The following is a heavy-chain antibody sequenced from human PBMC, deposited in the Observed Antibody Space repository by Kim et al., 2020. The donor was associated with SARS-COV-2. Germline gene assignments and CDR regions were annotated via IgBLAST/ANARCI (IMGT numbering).Heavy chain of an antibody. CDR2: IWYDGSNK. J-gene: IGHJ4*02. CDR1: GFTFSSYA. CDR3: AKDLIDPSRSGWYQASELGGIGPY. Sequence: GGSLRLSCAASGFTFSSYAMHWVRQAPGKGLEWVAVIWYDGSNKYYADSVKGRFTISRDNSKNTLYLQMNSLRAEDTAVYYCAKDLIDPSRSGWYQASELGGIGPYWGQGTLVTVSS. D-gene: IGHD6-19*01. V-gene: IGHV3-33*06.